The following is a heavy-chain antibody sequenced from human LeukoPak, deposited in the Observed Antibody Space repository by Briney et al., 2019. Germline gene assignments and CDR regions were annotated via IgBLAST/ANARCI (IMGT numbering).Heavy chain of an antibody. CDR3: ARLALNPGIAAADYFDY. CDR2: MYSSGST. D-gene: IGHD6-13*01. Sequence: SETLSLTCTVSGGSISSSSYYWGWIRQPPGKGLEWIGSMYSSGSTYYNPSLKSRVTISVDTSKNQFSLKLSSVTAADTAVYYCARLALNPGIAAADYFDYWGQGTLVTVSS. CDR1: GGSISSSSYY. V-gene: IGHV4-39*01. J-gene: IGHJ4*02.